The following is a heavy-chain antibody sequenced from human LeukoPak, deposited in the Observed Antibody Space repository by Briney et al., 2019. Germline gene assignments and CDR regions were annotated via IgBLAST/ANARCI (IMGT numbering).Heavy chain of an antibody. CDR2: ISGSGST. V-gene: IGHV3-23*01. D-gene: IGHD4-11*01. J-gene: IGHJ4*02. CDR1: GFSLTHYA. CDR3: AKAGDYSYFDY. Sequence: GGSLRLSCAASGFSLTHYAMNWARQAPGKGLEWVSDISGSGSTHYADSVKGRFTISRDNSKNTLYLQMNSLRAEDTAVYYCAKAGDYSYFDYWGQGTLVTVSS.